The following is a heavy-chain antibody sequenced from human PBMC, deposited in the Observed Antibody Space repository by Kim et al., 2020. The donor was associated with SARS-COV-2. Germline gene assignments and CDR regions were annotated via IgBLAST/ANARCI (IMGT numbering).Heavy chain of an antibody. CDR1: GFTFSSYW. J-gene: IGHJ4*02. V-gene: IGHV3-7*01. Sequence: GGSLRLSCAASGFTFSSYWMSWVRQAPGKGLEWVANIKQDGSEKYYVDSVKGRFTISRDNAKNSLYLQMNSLRAEDTAVYYCARAYDFWSGYYTNYFDYWGQGTLVTVSS. D-gene: IGHD3-3*01. CDR2: IKQDGSEK. CDR3: ARAYDFWSGYYTNYFDY.